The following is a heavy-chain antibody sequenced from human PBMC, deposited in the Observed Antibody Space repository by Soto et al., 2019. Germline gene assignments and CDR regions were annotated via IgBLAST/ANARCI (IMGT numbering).Heavy chain of an antibody. CDR1: GDTFKNCV. Sequence: QVQVVQSGVEVRRPGSSVKVSCKASGDTFKNCVISWVRQAPGQGLEWMGGIIPLFGTTDFAQRFQGRLTITTDESTTTAYMELMRLRSEDTATYSCAAELGFWKLSVVWGPGTTVIVSS. CDR3: AAELGFWKLSVV. D-gene: IGHD7-27*01. J-gene: IGHJ6*02. V-gene: IGHV1-69*01. CDR2: IIPLFGTT.